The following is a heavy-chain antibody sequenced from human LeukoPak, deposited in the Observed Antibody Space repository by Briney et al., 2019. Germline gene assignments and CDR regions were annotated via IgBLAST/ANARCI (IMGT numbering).Heavy chain of an antibody. CDR1: GYTFTSYD. D-gene: IGHD1-7*01. V-gene: IGHV1-8*01. Sequence: ASVKVSCKASGYTFTSYDINWVRQATGQGLEWMGWMNPNSGNTGYAQKFQGRVTMTRNTSISTAYMELSSLRSEDTAVYYCARDSNVWNYVPYYYYGMDVWGQGTTVTVSS. CDR2: MNPNSGNT. CDR3: ARDSNVWNYVPYYYYGMDV. J-gene: IGHJ6*02.